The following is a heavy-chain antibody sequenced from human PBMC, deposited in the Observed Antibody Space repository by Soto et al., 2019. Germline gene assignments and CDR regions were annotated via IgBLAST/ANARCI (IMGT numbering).Heavy chain of an antibody. D-gene: IGHD5-12*01. CDR3: ARGTWLRLPLYYFDY. J-gene: IGHJ4*02. Sequence: GGSLRLSCAASGFTFSSYAMHWVRQAPGKGLEWVAVISYDGSNKYYADSVKGRFTISRDNSKNTLYLQMNSPRAEDTALYYCARGTWLRLPLYYFDYWGQGTLVAVSS. V-gene: IGHV3-30-3*01. CDR1: GFTFSSYA. CDR2: ISYDGSNK.